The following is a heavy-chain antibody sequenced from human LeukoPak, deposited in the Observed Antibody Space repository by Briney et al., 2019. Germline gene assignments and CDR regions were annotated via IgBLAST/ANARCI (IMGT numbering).Heavy chain of an antibody. D-gene: IGHD6-13*01. J-gene: IGHJ3*02. CDR1: GGSISSYY. V-gene: IGHV4-4*07. CDR2: IYTSGRT. CDR3: AGTLGRGKEEGGTGDFDI. Sequence: SETLSLTCTVSGGSISSYYWNWIRQPAGKGPEWIGRIYTSGRTNYNPSLKSRITISVDTSKNQFSLKLSSVTAADTAVYYCAGTLGRGKEEGGTGDFDIWGQGAMVTVVS.